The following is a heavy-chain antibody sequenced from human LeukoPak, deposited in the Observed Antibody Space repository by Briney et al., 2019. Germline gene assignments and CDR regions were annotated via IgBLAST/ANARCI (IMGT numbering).Heavy chain of an antibody. CDR2: IKHEVSEK. V-gene: IGHV3-7*05. D-gene: IGHD1-26*01. CDR3: ARVVQIEGSPSYFDY. CDR1: VFTFSSYL. Sequence: GGALRLSSAASVFTFSSYLISWVREAPGERLERVANIKHEVSEKYSVESLKSPFSISRDKAQNTLYLQMNSLRAEDTAVYYCARVVQIEGSPSYFDYWGQGTLVTVSS. J-gene: IGHJ4*02.